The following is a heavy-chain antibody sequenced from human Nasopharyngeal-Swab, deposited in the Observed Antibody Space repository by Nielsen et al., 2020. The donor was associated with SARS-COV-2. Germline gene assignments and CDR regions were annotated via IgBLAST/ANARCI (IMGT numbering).Heavy chain of an antibody. V-gene: IGHV3-33*01. CDR1: GFTFSSYG. D-gene: IGHD4-17*01. Sequence: GESLKISCAASGFTFSSYGMHWVRQAPGKGLEWVAVIWYDGSNKYYADSVKGRFTISRDNSKSTLYLQMNSLRAEDTAVYYCARDNLDYGDYNPEDYYYYYGVDVWGQGTTVTVSS. CDR3: ARDNLDYGDYNPEDYYYYYGVDV. J-gene: IGHJ6*02. CDR2: IWYDGSNK.